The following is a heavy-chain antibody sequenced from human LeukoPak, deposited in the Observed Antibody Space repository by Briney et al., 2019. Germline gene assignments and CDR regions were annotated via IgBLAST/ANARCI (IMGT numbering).Heavy chain of an antibody. CDR3: ARDQKAVTIFGVVIPNYYGMDV. J-gene: IGHJ6*02. V-gene: IGHV3-7*01. CDR2: IKQDGSEK. Sequence: GRSLRLSCAASGFTFSSYWMSWVCQAPAKGLEWVANIKQDGSEKTYVDPAKGRFTISRDNAKTSLYLQMNSLRAEDTAVYYCARDQKAVTIFGVVIPNYYGMDVWGQGTTVTVSS. D-gene: IGHD3-3*01. CDR1: GFTFSSYW.